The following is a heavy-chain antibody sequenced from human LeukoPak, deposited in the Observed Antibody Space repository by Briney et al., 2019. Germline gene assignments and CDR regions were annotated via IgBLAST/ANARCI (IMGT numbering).Heavy chain of an antibody. CDR1: GYTFTSYA. Sequence: ASVKVSCKASGYTFTSYAMNWVRQAPGQGLEWMGWINTNTGDPTYAQGFTGRFVFSLDTSVSTAYLQISSLKAEDTAVYYCARVKLSYRAIGNSGYDGKYDYWGQGTLVTVSP. J-gene: IGHJ4*02. V-gene: IGHV7-4-1*02. CDR3: ARVKLSYRAIGNSGYDGKYDY. D-gene: IGHD5-12*01. CDR2: INTNTGDP.